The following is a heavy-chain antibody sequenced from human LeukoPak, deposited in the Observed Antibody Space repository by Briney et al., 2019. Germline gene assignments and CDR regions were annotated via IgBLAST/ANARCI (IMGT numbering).Heavy chain of an antibody. V-gene: IGHV4-34*01. D-gene: IGHD6-19*01. CDR1: GGSFSGYY. J-gene: IGHJ4*02. CDR3: ARGDSSGWYLDC. CDR2: INHSGST. Sequence: SETLSLTCAVYGGSFSGYYWSWIRQPPGKGLEWIGEINHSGSTNYNPSLKSRVTISVDTSKNQFSLKLSSVTAADTAVYYCARGDSSGWYLDCWGQGTLVTVSS.